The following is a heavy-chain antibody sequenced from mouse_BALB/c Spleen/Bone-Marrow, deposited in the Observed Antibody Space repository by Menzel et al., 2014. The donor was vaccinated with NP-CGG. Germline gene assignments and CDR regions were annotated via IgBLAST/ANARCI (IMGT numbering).Heavy chain of an antibody. CDR2: IYPGDGDT. V-gene: IGHV1-82*01. CDR1: GYAFSSSW. D-gene: IGHD1-1*01. J-gene: IGHJ3*01. CDR3: ARTYGSSYFVY. Sequence: VHLVESGPELVKPGASVKISCRASGYAFSSSWMNWVKQRPEQGLEWIGRIYPGDGDTNYNGKFKGKATLTADKSSSTAYMQLSSLTSVDSAVYFCARTYGSSYFVYWGQGTLVTVSA.